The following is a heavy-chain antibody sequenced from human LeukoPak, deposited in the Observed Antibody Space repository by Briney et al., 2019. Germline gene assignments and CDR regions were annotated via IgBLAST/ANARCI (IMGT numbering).Heavy chain of an antibody. CDR2: INYDGST. V-gene: IGHV3-74*01. D-gene: IGHD2-2*01. CDR3: VRGCSSTSCYPFDC. J-gene: IGHJ4*02. Sequence: GGSLRLSCAASGFTFSNYWMHWFRQAPGKGLVWVSRINYDGSTNYADSVKGRFTISRDNARNTLYMQMNSLRAEDTAVYYCVRGCSSTSCYPFDCWGQGTLVTVSS. CDR1: GFTFSNYW.